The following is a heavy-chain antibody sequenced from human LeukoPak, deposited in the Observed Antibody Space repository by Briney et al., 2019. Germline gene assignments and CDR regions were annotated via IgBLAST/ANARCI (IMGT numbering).Heavy chain of an antibody. CDR2: IRSKAYGGTT. D-gene: IGHD2-21*01. CDR3: TRGAPGDFGGGDCLDY. J-gene: IGHJ4*02. Sequence: GRPLRLSCTASGFTFGDYAMSWVRQAPGKGLEWVGFIRSKAYGGTTEYAASVKGRFTISRDDSRSIAYLQMNSLKTEDTAVYYCTRGAPGDFGGGDCLDYWGQGTLVTVSS. V-gene: IGHV3-49*04. CDR1: GFTFGDYA.